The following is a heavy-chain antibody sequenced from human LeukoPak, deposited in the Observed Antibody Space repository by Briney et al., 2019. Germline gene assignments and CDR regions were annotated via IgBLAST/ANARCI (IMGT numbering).Heavy chain of an antibody. V-gene: IGHV3-23*01. CDR1: GFTSRSYA. J-gene: IGHJ4*02. Sequence: GASLRLSCAASGFTSRSYAMCSVRQAPGKGLECVSAISGSGGSTYYADSVKGRFTISRDNSKNTLYLQMNSLRAEDTAVYYCAKGVEVVAATPFDYWGQGTLVTVSS. CDR2: ISGSGGST. D-gene: IGHD2-15*01. CDR3: AKGVEVVAATPFDY.